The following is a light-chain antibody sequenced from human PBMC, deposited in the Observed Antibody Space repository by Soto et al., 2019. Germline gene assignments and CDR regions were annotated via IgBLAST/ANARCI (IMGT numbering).Light chain of an antibody. Sequence: ALTQPRSVSGSPGQSVTISCTGTSRDVGGYNYVSWYQQHPGKAPKLMIYDVNKRPSGVPDRFSGSKSGNTASLTISGLQAEDEADYYCCSHAGSYTWVFGGGTKLTVL. CDR2: DVN. CDR1: SRDVGGYNY. V-gene: IGLV2-11*01. CDR3: CSHAGSYTWV. J-gene: IGLJ3*02.